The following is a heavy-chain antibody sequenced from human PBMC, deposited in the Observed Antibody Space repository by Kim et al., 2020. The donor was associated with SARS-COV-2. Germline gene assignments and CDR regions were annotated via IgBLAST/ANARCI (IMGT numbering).Heavy chain of an antibody. Sequence: GGSLRLSCATSGFTFSRYAMSWVRQAPGKGLEWVSAISGSGGSTYYADSVKGRFTISRDNSKNTLYLQMNSLRAEDTAVYYCAKDLISWYPGLFDYWGQGTLVTVSS. CDR1: GFTFSRYA. V-gene: IGHV3-23*01. J-gene: IGHJ4*02. CDR3: AKDLISWYPGLFDY. D-gene: IGHD6-13*01. CDR2: ISGSGGST.